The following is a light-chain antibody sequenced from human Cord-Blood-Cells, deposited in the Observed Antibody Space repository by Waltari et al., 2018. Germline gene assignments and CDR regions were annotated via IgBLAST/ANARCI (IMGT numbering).Light chain of an antibody. V-gene: IGLV2-14*02. CDR2: EVS. Sequence: QSALTQPASVSGSPGQSITISCTGTSSDVGSYNLVSWYQQHPGKAPKLMIYEVSKRPSGVSTRFSGSKSGNTASLTISGLQAEDEADYYCCSYTSSSTYVFGTGTKVTVL. CDR1: SSDVGSYNL. CDR3: CSYTSSSTYV. J-gene: IGLJ1*01.